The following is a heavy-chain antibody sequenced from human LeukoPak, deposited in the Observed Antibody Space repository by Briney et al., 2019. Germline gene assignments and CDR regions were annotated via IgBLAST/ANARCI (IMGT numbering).Heavy chain of an antibody. J-gene: IGHJ4*02. V-gene: IGHV4-59*08. Sequence: SETLSLTCTVSGGSISGFYWSWFRQPPGKGLEWIAYIYSSGITDYNPSLKRRVTLSVDSSKNQFSLELSSVTAADTAVYYCARHRGGRFSESYCDYWGQGTLVTVSS. CDR3: ARHRGGRFSESYCDY. D-gene: IGHD1-26*01. CDR1: GGSISGFY. CDR2: IYSSGIT.